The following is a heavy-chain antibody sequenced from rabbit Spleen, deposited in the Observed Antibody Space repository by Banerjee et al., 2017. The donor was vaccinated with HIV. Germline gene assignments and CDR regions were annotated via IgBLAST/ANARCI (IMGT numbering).Heavy chain of an antibody. CDR2: IYDGGRGNT. D-gene: IGHD4-2*01. V-gene: IGHV1S40*01. J-gene: IGHJ4*01. CDR3: ARDMAGYAGDGDVFDL. CDR1: GFSFSSTYY. Sequence: QSLEESGGDLVKPGASLTLTCTASGFSFSSTYYMCWVRQAPGKGLEWIACIYDGGRGNTWYANWAKGRFTISKTSSTTVTLQMTSLTVADTATHFCARDMAGYAGDGDVFDLWGPGTLVTVS.